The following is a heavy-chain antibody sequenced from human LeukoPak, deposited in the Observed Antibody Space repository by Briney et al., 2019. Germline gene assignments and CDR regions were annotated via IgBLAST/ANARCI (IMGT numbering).Heavy chain of an antibody. J-gene: IGHJ4*02. Sequence: GGSLRLSCAASGLTFSSYWMNWVRQAPGKGLEWLANIKHDGSENYYVDSVKGRFTISRDNAKNSLYLQMNSLRAEDTAVYYCARGRYCSGGSCHHFDYWGQGILVTVSS. V-gene: IGHV3-7*01. D-gene: IGHD2-15*01. CDR2: IKHDGSEN. CDR1: GLTFSSYW. CDR3: ARGRYCSGGSCHHFDY.